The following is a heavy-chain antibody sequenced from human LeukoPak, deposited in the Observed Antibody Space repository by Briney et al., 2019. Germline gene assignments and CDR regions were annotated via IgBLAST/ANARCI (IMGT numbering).Heavy chain of an antibody. CDR2: INHSGST. Sequence: SETLSLTCAVYGGSFSGYYWSWIRQPPGKGLEWIGEINHSGSTNYNPSLKSRVTISVDTSKNQFSLKLSSVTAADTAVYYCARVVRTGNKHDAFDIWGQGTMVTVS. CDR1: GGSFSGYY. J-gene: IGHJ3*02. V-gene: IGHV4-34*01. D-gene: IGHD1/OR15-1a*01. CDR3: ARVVRTGNKHDAFDI.